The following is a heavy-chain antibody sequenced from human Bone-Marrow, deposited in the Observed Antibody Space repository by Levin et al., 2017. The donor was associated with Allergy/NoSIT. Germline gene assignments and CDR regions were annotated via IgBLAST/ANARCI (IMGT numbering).Heavy chain of an antibody. V-gene: IGHV3-21*01. CDR3: ARGLEYSGLP. D-gene: IGHD5-12*01. Sequence: LSLTCAASGFTFSTYTMNWVRQAPGKGLAWVSSITSSSSYIYYADSVKGRFTISRDNAKNSLYLQMNSLRVEDTAVYYCARGLEYSGLPWGQGTLVTVSS. J-gene: IGHJ5*02. CDR1: GFTFSTYT. CDR2: ITSSSSYI.